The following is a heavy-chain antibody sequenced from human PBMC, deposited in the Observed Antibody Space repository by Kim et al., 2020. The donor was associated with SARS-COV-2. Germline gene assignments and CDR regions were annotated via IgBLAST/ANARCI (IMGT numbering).Heavy chain of an antibody. CDR2: INVYNGNT. D-gene: IGHD2-2*01. Sequence: ASVKVSCKASGYTFTSYGINWVRQAPGQGLEWMGWINVYNGNTNYAQKFQGRVTMTTDTSTSTAYMELRRLRSDDTAVYYCARESRKDTLGYCSSTSCYLAAFDVWGQGTMVTVSS. CDR1: GYTFTSYG. J-gene: IGHJ3*01. V-gene: IGHV1-18*04. CDR3: ARESRKDTLGYCSSTSCYLAAFDV.